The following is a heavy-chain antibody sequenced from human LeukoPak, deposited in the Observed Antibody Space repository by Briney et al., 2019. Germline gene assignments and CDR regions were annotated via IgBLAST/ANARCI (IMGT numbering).Heavy chain of an antibody. CDR3: AKGGIQLWYYLDY. V-gene: IGHV3-23*01. CDR2: ISGSGGST. CDR1: GFTFGYYA. Sequence: GRSLRLSCEASGFTFGYYAMSWVRQAPGKGLEWVSAISGSGGSTSYADSVKGRFTISKDNSMNTLYLQLNSLRAEDTAVYYCAKGGIQLWYYLDYWGQGTLVTVSS. D-gene: IGHD5-18*01. J-gene: IGHJ4*02.